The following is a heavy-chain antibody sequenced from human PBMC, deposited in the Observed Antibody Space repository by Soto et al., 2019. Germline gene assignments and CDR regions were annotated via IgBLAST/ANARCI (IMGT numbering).Heavy chain of an antibody. Sequence: QVQLQESGPGLVKPSETLSLTCTVSGGSISSYYWSWIRQPPGKGLEWIGYIYYSGSTNYNPSLKSRVTISVDTSKNQFSLKLSSVTAADTAVYYCASSLSYYDILTGYYGYGMDVWGQGTTVTVS. CDR2: IYYSGST. CDR1: GGSISSYY. V-gene: IGHV4-59*01. CDR3: ASSLSYYDILTGYYGYGMDV. D-gene: IGHD3-9*01. J-gene: IGHJ6*02.